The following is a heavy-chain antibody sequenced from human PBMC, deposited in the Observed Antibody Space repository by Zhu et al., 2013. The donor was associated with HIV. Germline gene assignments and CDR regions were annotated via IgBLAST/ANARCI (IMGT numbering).Heavy chain of an antibody. V-gene: IGHV1-3*01. J-gene: IGHJ4*02. CDR1: GYTFTSYA. D-gene: IGHD5-12*01. Sequence: VQLVQSGAEVKKPGASVKVSCKASGYTFTSYAMHWVRQAPGQRLEWMGWINAGNGNTKYSQKFQGRVTITRDTSASTAYMELSSLRSEDTAVYYCARDLLSGYDDDYWGQGTLVTVSS. CDR2: INAGNGNT. CDR3: ARDLLSGYDDDY.